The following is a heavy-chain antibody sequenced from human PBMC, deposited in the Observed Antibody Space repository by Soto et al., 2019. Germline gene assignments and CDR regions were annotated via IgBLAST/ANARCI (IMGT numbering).Heavy chain of an antibody. V-gene: IGHV3-48*01. CDR3: ARDLRGSSGNYGPAY. CDR2: IGSSSSPI. D-gene: IGHD1-26*01. J-gene: IGHJ4*02. CDR1: GFTFSTYA. Sequence: GGSLRLSCAASGFTFSTYAMSWVRQAPGKGLEWISYIGSSSSPIYYADSVKVRFTISRDNAKNSLYLQMNSLRAEDTAVYYCARDLRGSSGNYGPAYWGQGTLVTVSS.